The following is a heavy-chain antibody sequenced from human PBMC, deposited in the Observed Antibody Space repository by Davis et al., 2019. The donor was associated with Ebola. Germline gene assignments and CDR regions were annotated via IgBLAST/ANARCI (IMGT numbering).Heavy chain of an antibody. D-gene: IGHD2-15*01. V-gene: IGHV1-69*05. Sequence: SVKVSCKTSGGAFSNYAINWVRQAPGQGLDWMGRIIPIFGTANYAQKFQGRVTMTTDTSTSTAYMELRSLTSDDTAVYYCARDGPRVVAAGDGLDVWGQGTTVTVSS. J-gene: IGHJ6*02. CDR1: GGAFSNYA. CDR3: ARDGPRVVAAGDGLDV. CDR2: IIPIFGTA.